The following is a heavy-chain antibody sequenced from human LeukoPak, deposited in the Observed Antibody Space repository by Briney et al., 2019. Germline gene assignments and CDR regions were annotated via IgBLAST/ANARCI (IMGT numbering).Heavy chain of an antibody. Sequence: GGSLRLSCAASGFTFSSYAMSWVRQAPGKGLEWVSAISGSGGSTYYADSVKGRFTISRDNAKNSLYLQMNSLRAEDTAVYYCARVDSSSWYLYYYYYMDVWGKGTTVTVSS. CDR2: ISGSGGST. J-gene: IGHJ6*03. V-gene: IGHV3-23*01. D-gene: IGHD6-13*01. CDR3: ARVDSSSWYLYYYYYMDV. CDR1: GFTFSSYA.